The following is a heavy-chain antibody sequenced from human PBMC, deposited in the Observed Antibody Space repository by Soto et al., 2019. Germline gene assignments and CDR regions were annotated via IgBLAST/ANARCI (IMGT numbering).Heavy chain of an antibody. CDR1: GYYIRSGYY. D-gene: IGHD1-26*01. CDR3: VRSGGTYPDH. V-gene: IGHV4-38-2*01. J-gene: IGHJ4*02. CDR2: IYHSGST. Sequence: SETLSLTCAVSGYYIRSGYYWAWIRQPPGKGLEWIGNIYHSGSTYYNPSLKSRVTTSIDTSKNQFSLSLRSATAPDTAIYYCVRSGGTYPDHWGQGALVTVSS.